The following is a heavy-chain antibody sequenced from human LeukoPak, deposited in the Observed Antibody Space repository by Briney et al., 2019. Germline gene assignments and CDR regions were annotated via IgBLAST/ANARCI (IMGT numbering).Heavy chain of an antibody. J-gene: IGHJ4*02. D-gene: IGHD3-3*01. CDR3: ARSRITIFGVVISLDY. Sequence: SVKVSCKASGYTFTSYAISWVRQAPGQGLEWMGGIIPIFGTANYAQKFQGRVTITADKSTSTAYMELSSLRSEDTAVYYCARSRITIFGVVISLDYWGQGTLVTVSS. CDR1: GYTFTSYA. CDR2: IIPIFGTA. V-gene: IGHV1-69*06.